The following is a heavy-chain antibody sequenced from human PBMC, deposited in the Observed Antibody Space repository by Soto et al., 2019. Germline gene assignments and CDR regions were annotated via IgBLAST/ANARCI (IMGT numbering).Heavy chain of an antibody. CDR1: GYTFASYA. J-gene: IGHJ4*02. V-gene: IGHV1-18*01. CDR2: ISPYNGNT. CDR3: ARDPPPPDY. Sequence: QVQLVQSGAEVKKPGASVKVSCKASGYTFASYAISWMRQAPGQGLEWMGWISPYNGNTNYAQKPQGRDTITTDTSTNTTYMEMRSLRSDDTAVYYRARDPPPPDYWGQGTLVTVSS.